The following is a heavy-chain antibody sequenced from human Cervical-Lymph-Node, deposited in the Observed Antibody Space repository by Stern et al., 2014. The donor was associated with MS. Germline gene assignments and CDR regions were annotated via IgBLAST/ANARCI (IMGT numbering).Heavy chain of an antibody. J-gene: IGHJ4*02. D-gene: IGHD1-26*01. CDR2: ISTYNGDT. CDR1: GYTFTNYG. V-gene: IGHV1-18*01. Sequence: QDQLVQSGAEVKKPGASVTVSCRASGYTFTNYGISWVRQAPGQGLEWMGWISTYNGDTNYAQKFQGRVTMTTDTSTSTAYMELRSLRSADTAVYYCARGIFSGSPVVDWGQGTLVTVSS. CDR3: ARGIFSGSPVVD.